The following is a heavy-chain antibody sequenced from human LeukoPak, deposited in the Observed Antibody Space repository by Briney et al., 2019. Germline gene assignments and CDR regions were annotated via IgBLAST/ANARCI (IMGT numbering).Heavy chain of an antibody. CDR1: GFTFSSYS. CDR3: ARIPGIAVAGSEIDY. J-gene: IGHJ4*02. CDR2: ISSSSSYI. D-gene: IGHD6-19*01. V-gene: IGHV3-21*01. Sequence: GGSLRLSCAASGFTFSSYSMNWVRQAPGKGLEWVSSISSSSSYIYYADSVKGRFTISRDNAKNSLYLQMNSLRAEDTAVYYCARIPGIAVAGSEIDYWGQGTLVTVSS.